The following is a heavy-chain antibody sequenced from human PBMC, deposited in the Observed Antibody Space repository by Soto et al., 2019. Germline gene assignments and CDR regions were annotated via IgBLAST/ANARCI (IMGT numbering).Heavy chain of an antibody. D-gene: IGHD6-19*01. CDR1: GFTFSSYA. Sequence: GALRLSCAASGFTFSSYAMHWVRQAPGKGLEWVAVISYDGGNKYYADSVKGRFTISRDNSKNTLYLQMNSLRAEDTAVYYCARAHSSGWYYFDYWGQGTLVTVSS. V-gene: IGHV3-30-3*01. CDR2: ISYDGGNK. CDR3: ARAHSSGWYYFDY. J-gene: IGHJ4*02.